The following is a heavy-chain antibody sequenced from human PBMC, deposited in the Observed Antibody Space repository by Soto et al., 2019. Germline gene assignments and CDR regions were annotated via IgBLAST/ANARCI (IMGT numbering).Heavy chain of an antibody. CDR2: ISYDGSNK. D-gene: IGHD1-7*01. V-gene: IGHV3-30*18. CDR1: GFTLSSYY. Sequence: VQLVESGGGLVQPGGSLRLSCAVSGFTLSSYYMHWARQAPGKGLEWVAVISYDGSNKYYADSVKGRFTISRDNSKNTLYLQMNSLRAEDTAVYYCAKDAPGITGTTAGMDVWGQGTTVTVSS. J-gene: IGHJ6*02. CDR3: AKDAPGITGTTAGMDV.